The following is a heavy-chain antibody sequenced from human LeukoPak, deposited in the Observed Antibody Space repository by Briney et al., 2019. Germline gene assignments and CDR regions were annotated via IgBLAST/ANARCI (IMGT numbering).Heavy chain of an antibody. V-gene: IGHV1-2*06. D-gene: IGHD2-2*01. CDR2: INPNSGVT. Sequence: ASVKVSCKASGYTFTVYYVHWVRQAPGQGLEWMGRINPNSGVTNYAQKFQGRVTMTRDTPISPAYMELSRLRSDDTAVYYCARDPTTYCSSASCHYYYYYMDVWGKGTTVTVSS. CDR3: ARDPTTYCSSASCHYYYYYMDV. J-gene: IGHJ6*03. CDR1: GYTFTVYY.